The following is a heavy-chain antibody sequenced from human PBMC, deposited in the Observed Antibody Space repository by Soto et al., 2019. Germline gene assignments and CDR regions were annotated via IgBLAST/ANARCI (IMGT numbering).Heavy chain of an antibody. Sequence: QVQLQESGPGLVKPSQTLSLICTVSGGSISSGDYYWTWIRQPPGKGLEWIGCIYYSGATFYNPSLQSRLSISIDTSKIRFSLNLSSVTAADTAVYYCARPPTPLRATDAFDIWGQVTSVIVSS. CDR1: GGSISSGDYY. CDR3: ARPPTPLRATDAFDI. D-gene: IGHD4-4*01. J-gene: IGHJ3*02. CDR2: IYYSGAT. V-gene: IGHV4-30-4*08.